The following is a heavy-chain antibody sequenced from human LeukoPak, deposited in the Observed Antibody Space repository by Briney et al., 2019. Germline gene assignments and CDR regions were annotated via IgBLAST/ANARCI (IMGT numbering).Heavy chain of an antibody. V-gene: IGHV1-18*01. CDR1: GYTFTSYG. Sequence: ASVKVSCKASGYTFTSYGISWVRQAPGQGLEWMGWISAYNGNTNYAQKHQGRVTMTTDTSTSTAYMELRSLRSDDTAVYYCARVIEVPAAIRRFDYWGQGTLVTVSS. J-gene: IGHJ4*02. CDR3: ARVIEVPAAIRRFDY. D-gene: IGHD2-2*02. CDR2: ISAYNGNT.